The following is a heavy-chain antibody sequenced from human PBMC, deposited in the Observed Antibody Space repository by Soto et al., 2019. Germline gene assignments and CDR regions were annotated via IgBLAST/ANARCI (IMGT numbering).Heavy chain of an antibody. D-gene: IGHD3-10*01. V-gene: IGHV1-18*01. Sequence: QVHLVQSGGEVRKPGASVKVSCKTSGYNFRSYGISWVRQAPGQGFEWLAWISHYTDQADYSQKFQGRLTLTTDTSTSTFYMDLRSLTSDDTAVYYCARDYNLGPRHDYGIGVWGQGTAVIVSS. J-gene: IGHJ6*02. CDR2: ISHYTDQA. CDR1: GYNFRSYG. CDR3: ARDYNLGPRHDYGIGV.